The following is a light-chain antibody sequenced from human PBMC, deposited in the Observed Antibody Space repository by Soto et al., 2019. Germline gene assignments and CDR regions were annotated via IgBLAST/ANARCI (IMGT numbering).Light chain of an antibody. CDR1: QSVSGS. V-gene: IGKV3-11*01. Sequence: EIVLTQSPAILSLSPGEKATLSCRASQSVSGSLGWYQQTPGQAPRLIIYDASVTATGIPARFSGGGSGTDFTITISSLEPEDSAVYYCREGTSWPAFGGGTKVDIK. J-gene: IGKJ4*01. CDR2: DAS. CDR3: REGTSWPA.